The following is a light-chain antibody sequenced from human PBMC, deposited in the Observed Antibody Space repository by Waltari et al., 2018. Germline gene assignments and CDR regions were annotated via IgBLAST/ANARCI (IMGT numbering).Light chain of an antibody. V-gene: IGLV2-8*01. J-gene: IGLJ2*01. CDR2: EVN. Sequence: QSALTQPPSASGSPGQSVTISCTGPSSDVGGYNYVSWYQQHPGKAPKLMIYEVNKRPSGVPDRFSGSKSGNTASLTVSGLQAEDEANYYCTSYGGSNSFVVFGGGTKLTVL. CDR1: SSDVGGYNY. CDR3: TSYGGSNSFVV.